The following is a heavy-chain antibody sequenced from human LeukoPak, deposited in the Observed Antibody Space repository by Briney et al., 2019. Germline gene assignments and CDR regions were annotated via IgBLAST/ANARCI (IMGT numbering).Heavy chain of an antibody. CDR3: ARGRDDYFFDY. V-gene: IGHV4-31*03. D-gene: IGHD3-3*01. CDR1: GDSISTSGYY. J-gene: IGHJ4*02. Sequence: SETLSLTCTVSGDSISTSGYYWSWIRQHPGTGLEWIAYIHYIGNTYYNPSLESRVTMSVDTSSNQFSLNVASVTAAETAINYCARGRDDYFFDYWGQGILVTVSS. CDR2: IHYIGNT.